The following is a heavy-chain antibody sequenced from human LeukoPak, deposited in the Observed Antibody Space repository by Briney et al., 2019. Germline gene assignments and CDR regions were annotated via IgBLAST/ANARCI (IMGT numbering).Heavy chain of an antibody. D-gene: IGHD6-6*01. CDR3: AKDLGYSSSYFDY. J-gene: IGHJ4*02. Sequence: GGSLRLSCAASGFTFSSYAMSWVRQAPEKGLEWVSAISGSGGSTYYADSVKGRSTISRDNSKNTLYLQMNSLRAEDTAVYYCAKDLGYSSSYFDYWGQGTLVTVSS. V-gene: IGHV3-23*01. CDR2: ISGSGGST. CDR1: GFTFSSYA.